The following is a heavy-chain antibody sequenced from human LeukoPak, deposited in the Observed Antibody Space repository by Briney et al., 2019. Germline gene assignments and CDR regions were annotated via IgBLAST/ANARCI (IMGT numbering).Heavy chain of an antibody. J-gene: IGHJ5*02. CDR2: INPNSGGA. CDR3: ARDWYYDFWSGYYLTPGWFDP. CDR1: GYTFTSYD. V-gene: IGHV1-2*02. D-gene: IGHD3-3*01. Sequence: GASVKVSCKASGYTFTSYDINWVRQAPGQGLEWMGWINPNSGGANYAQKFQGRVTMTRDTSISTAYMELSRLRSDDTAVYYCARDWYYDFWSGYYLTPGWFDPWGQGTLVTVSS.